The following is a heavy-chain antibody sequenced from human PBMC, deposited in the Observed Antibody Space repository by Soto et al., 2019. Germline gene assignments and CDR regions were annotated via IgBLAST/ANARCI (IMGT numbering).Heavy chain of an antibody. J-gene: IGHJ4*02. V-gene: IGHV3-30-3*01. Sequence: QVDLVESGGGVVQPGTSLRLSCTASGFMFSNFAMHWVRQAPGKGLEWVAVASYDGSQRYYADSVKGRFTISRDNSKNTLSLQMHSLTVEDTAVYSCARDTRYSSVYYDYCRQGTLVTVSS. CDR3: ARDTRYSSVYYDY. CDR1: GFMFSNFA. CDR2: ASYDGSQR. D-gene: IGHD6-19*01.